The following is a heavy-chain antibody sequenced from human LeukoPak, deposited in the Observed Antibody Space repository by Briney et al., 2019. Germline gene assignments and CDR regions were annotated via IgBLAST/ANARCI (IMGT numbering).Heavy chain of an antibody. J-gene: IGHJ4*02. D-gene: IGHD2-15*01. CDR1: GFNFDDYA. Sequence: PGGSLRLSCAASGFNFDDYAMQWVRQAPGKGLEWVSGISWSSGSRGYADSVKGRFTISRDNAKNSLYLQMNSLRTEDTALYYCAKDIRPVEVAFDYWGQGTLVTVSS. CDR2: ISWSSGSR. CDR3: AKDIRPVEVAFDY. V-gene: IGHV3-9*01.